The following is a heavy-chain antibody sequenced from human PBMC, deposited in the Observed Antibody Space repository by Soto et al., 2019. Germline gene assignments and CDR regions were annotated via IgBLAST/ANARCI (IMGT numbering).Heavy chain of an antibody. V-gene: IGHV4-34*01. Sequence: SETLSLTCAVYGGSFSGYYWSWIRQPPGKGLEWIGEINHSGSTNYNPSLKSRVTISVDTSKNQFSLKLGSVTAADTAVYYCARGSQNYYDSSGYRPGNDYWGQGTLVTVSS. J-gene: IGHJ4*02. CDR2: INHSGST. CDR3: ARGSQNYYDSSGYRPGNDY. CDR1: GGSFSGYY. D-gene: IGHD3-22*01.